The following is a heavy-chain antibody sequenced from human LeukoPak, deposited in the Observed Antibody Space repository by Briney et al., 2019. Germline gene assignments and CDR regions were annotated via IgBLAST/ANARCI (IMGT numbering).Heavy chain of an antibody. CDR2: LHHPDIT. Sequence: PSETLSLTCAVSNYSITSGYFWGWIRQPPGKGLEWIATLHHPDITHYNPSLDSRVTISFDRSKNQFSLRLSSVTAADTAIYYCARERGHQLLPPMWTHTGIFDFWGQGSLVTVSS. CDR1: NYSITSGYF. V-gene: IGHV4-38-2*02. D-gene: IGHD2-8*02. J-gene: IGHJ4*02. CDR3: ARERGHQLLPPMWTHTGIFDF.